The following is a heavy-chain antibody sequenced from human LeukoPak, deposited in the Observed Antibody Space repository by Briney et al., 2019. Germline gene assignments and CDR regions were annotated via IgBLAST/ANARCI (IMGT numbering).Heavy chain of an antibody. CDR3: AKEYYYYDSSLDYYMDV. J-gene: IGHJ6*03. CDR1: GFTFSSYG. V-gene: IGHV3-30*02. Sequence: GGSLRLSCAASGFTFSSYGMHWVRQAPGKGLEWVAFIRYDGSNKYYADSVKGRFTISRDNSKNTLYLQMNSLRAEDTAVYYCAKEYYYYDSSLDYYMDVWGKGTTVTVSS. D-gene: IGHD3-22*01. CDR2: IRYDGSNK.